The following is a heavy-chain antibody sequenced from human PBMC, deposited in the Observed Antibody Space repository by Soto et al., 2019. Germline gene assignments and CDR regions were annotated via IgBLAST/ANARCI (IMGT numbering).Heavy chain of an antibody. CDR3: AGGDITIIVVARYFQH. V-gene: IGHV1-69*01. J-gene: IGHJ1*01. D-gene: IGHD3-22*01. CDR2: IIPIFGTA. Sequence: QVQLVQSGAEVKKPGSSVKVSCKASGGTFSSYAISWVRQDPGQGREWMGGIIPIFGTANYAQKFQGRVTITADESTSTAYMELSSLRSEDMAVYYCAGGDITIIVVARYFQHWGQGTLDTVSS. CDR1: GGTFSSYA.